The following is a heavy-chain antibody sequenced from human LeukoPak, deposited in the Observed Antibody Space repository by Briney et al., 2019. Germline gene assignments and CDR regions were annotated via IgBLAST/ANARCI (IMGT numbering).Heavy chain of an antibody. CDR2: INPNSGGT. CDR1: GYSCTGCC. D-gene: IGHD6-13*01. V-gene: IGHV1-2*02. CDR3: ARDPGIAAADY. J-gene: IGHJ4*02. Sequence: ASVKVCCKCSGYSCTGCCLHWGRQAQGHGLGWMGWINPNSGGTNYAQKFQGRVTMTRDTSISTAYMELSRLRSDDTAVYYCARDPGIAAADYWGQGTLVTVSS.